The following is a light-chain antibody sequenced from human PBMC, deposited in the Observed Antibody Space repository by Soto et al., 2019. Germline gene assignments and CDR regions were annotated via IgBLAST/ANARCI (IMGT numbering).Light chain of an antibody. CDR2: EVN. CDR3: RSYAGSNNYV. J-gene: IGLJ1*01. Sequence: QSALTQPPSASGSPGQSVTVSCTGTSSDVGSYNYVSWYQQHPGKAPKLMIYEVNKRPSGVPDRFSGSKSGNTASLTVSGLQAEDEADYYCRSYAGSNNYVFGTGTKLTVL. V-gene: IGLV2-8*01. CDR1: SSDVGSYNY.